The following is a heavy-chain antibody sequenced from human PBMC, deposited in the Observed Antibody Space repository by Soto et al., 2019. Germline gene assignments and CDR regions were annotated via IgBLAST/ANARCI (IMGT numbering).Heavy chain of an antibody. J-gene: IGHJ6*03. Sequence: GGSLRLSCAASGFTFDDYAMHWVRQAPGKGLEWVSGLSWNSGSVAYADSVKGRFTISRDNAKNSLYLQMNSLRAEDTALYYCVRAHSGYDVHFFYYMDVWGTGTTVTVSS. CDR1: GFTFDDYA. D-gene: IGHD5-12*01. CDR3: VRAHSGYDVHFFYYMDV. V-gene: IGHV3-9*01. CDR2: LSWNSGSV.